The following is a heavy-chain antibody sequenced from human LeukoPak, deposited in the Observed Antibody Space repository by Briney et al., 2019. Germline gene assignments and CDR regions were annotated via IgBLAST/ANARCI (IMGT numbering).Heavy chain of an antibody. CDR3: TKDPNGDYVGAFDP. CDR1: GFTFRSFA. CDR2: ITGNHGPT. Sequence: PGGSLRLSRAASGFTFRSFAMTWVRQAPGKGLEWVASITGNHGPTYNTDSVKDRFTISRDNSQNTLYLQMDSLRAEDTAVYYCTKDPNGDYVGAFDPWGQGTLVTVSS. J-gene: IGHJ5*02. V-gene: IGHV3-23*01. D-gene: IGHD4-17*01.